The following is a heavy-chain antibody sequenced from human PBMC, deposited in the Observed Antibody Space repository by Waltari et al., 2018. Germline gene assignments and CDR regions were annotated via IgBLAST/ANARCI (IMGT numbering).Heavy chain of an antibody. CDR1: GGSISSSSYY. CDR2: IYYSGST. Sequence: QLQLQESGPGLVKPSETLSLTCTVSGGSISSSSYYWCWIRQPPGKGLEWIGSIYYSGSTYYNPSLKSRVTISVDTSKNQFSLKLSSVTAADTAVYYCARSTSYSGYDLRYYYYMDVWGKGTTVTISS. V-gene: IGHV4-39*07. J-gene: IGHJ6*03. CDR3: ARSTSYSGYDLRYYYYMDV. D-gene: IGHD5-12*01.